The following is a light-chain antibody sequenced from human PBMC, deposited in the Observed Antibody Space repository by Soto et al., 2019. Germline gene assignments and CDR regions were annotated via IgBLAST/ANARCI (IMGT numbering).Light chain of an antibody. CDR3: QQYGSSPTWT. CDR1: QSVSSNY. CDR2: GAS. J-gene: IGKJ1*01. V-gene: IGKV3-20*01. Sequence: ESVLTQSPGTLSLSPGERATLSCRASQSVSSNYLAWYQQKPGQAPRLLIYGASTRATGIPDRFSGSGSGTDFTLTISRLEPDDSAVYYYQQYGSSPTWTFGQGTKVEI.